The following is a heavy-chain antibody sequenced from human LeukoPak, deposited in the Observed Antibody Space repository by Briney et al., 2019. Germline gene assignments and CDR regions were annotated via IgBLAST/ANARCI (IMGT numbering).Heavy chain of an antibody. CDR2: ISAYNGNT. CDR1: GYTFTSYG. J-gene: IGHJ4*02. V-gene: IGHV1-18*01. CDR3: AREEYYYDSGGYLVGIGGDY. Sequence: ASVKVSCKASGYTFTSYGISWVRQAPGQGLEWMGWISAYNGNTNYAQKLQGRVTMTTDTSTSTAYMELRSLRSDDTAVYYCAREEYYYDSGGYLVGIGGDYWGQGTLVTVSS. D-gene: IGHD3-22*01.